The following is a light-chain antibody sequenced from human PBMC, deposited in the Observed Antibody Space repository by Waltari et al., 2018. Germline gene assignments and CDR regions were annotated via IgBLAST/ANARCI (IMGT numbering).Light chain of an antibody. CDR1: SSDVGGYNY. Sequence: QSALTQPRSVSGSPGQSVTISCTGTSSDVGGYNYVSWYQQHPAKAPKLMIYDVSKRLSGVPDRFSGSKSGNTASLPISGLQAEDEADYYCCSYAGSYVFGTGTKVTVL. J-gene: IGLJ1*01. CDR3: CSYAGSYV. V-gene: IGLV2-11*01. CDR2: DVS.